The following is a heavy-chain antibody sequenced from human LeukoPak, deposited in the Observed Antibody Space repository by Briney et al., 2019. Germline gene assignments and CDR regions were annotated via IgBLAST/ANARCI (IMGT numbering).Heavy chain of an antibody. D-gene: IGHD3-22*01. J-gene: IGHJ2*01. Sequence: SETLSLTCTVSGDSINSGDYYWSWIRQPPGKGLEWIGYIYYSGNTYYNPSLKSRVTISVDTSKNQFSLKLSSVTAADTAVYYCARALYDGTRYWYFDFWGRGTLVTVSS. V-gene: IGHV4-30-4*08. CDR3: ARALYDGTRYWYFDF. CDR2: IYYSGNT. CDR1: GDSINSGDYY.